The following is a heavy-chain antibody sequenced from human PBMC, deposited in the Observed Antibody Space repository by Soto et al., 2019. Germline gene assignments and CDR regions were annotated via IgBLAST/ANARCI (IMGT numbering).Heavy chain of an antibody. CDR1: GFTISYYW. CDR2: IKSDGSST. Sequence: HPGGSLRLSCAASGFTISYYWMHWVRQAPGKGLVWVSRIKSDGSSTNYADSVKGRFTSSRDNAKNTLYLQLNSLRVEDTAVYYCARGNYGMDVWGQGTTVTVSS. V-gene: IGHV3-74*01. CDR3: ARGNYGMDV. J-gene: IGHJ6*02.